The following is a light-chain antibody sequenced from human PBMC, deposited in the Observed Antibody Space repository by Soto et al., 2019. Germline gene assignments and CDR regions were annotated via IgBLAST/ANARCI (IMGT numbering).Light chain of an antibody. CDR2: GAF. CDR1: QTVRDN. V-gene: IGKV3-15*01. J-gene: IGKJ1*01. CDR3: QQYNNWPRT. Sequence: EVVMTQSPATLSVSPGERATLSCRASQTVRDNLGWYQQKPGQAPRLLIYGAFTRATGIPARFSGGGSGTEFTLTISSLQSEDFAVYYCQQYNNWPRTFGPGTKVDIK.